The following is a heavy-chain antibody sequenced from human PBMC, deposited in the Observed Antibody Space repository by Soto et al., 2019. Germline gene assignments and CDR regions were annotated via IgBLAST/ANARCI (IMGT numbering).Heavy chain of an antibody. V-gene: IGHV2-5*02. Sequence: QITLKESGPTLVKPTQTLTLTCTFSGFSLSTSGVGVCWIRQPPGKALEWLALIYWDDDKRYSPSLKSRLTITKDTSKNQVVLTMTNMDPVDTATYYCAHSRKQWFGNNWFDPWGQGTLVTVSS. J-gene: IGHJ5*02. CDR3: AHSRKQWFGNNWFDP. CDR2: IYWDDDK. D-gene: IGHD3-10*01. CDR1: GFSLSTSGVG.